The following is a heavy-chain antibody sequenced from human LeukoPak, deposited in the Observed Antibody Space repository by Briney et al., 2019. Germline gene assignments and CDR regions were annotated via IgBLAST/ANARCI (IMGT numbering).Heavy chain of an antibody. V-gene: IGHV1-2*02. CDR3: ARSGSYGEYFHH. Sequence: ASVKVSCKASGYSFSGYYIHWVRQAPGQGLEWMGWINPTSGETNYAQTFQGRVTMTRDTSIRTAYMDLSSLRSDDTALYYCARSGSYGEYFHHWGQGTLVSVSS. CDR1: GYSFSGYY. J-gene: IGHJ1*01. D-gene: IGHD1-26*01. CDR2: INPTSGET.